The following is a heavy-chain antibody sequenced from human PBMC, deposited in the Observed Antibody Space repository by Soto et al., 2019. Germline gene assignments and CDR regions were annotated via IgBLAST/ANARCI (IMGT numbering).Heavy chain of an antibody. CDR2: ISGSGGST. CDR1: GFTFSSYA. V-gene: IGHV3-23*01. J-gene: IGHJ6*02. CDR3: AKDPAGTTDYYYGMDV. D-gene: IGHD1-7*01. Sequence: PGGSLRLSCAASGFTFSSYAMSWVRQAPGKGLEWVSAISGSGGSTYYADSVKGRSTISRDNSKNTLYLQMNSLRAEDTAVYYCAKDPAGTTDYYYGMDVWGQGTTVTVSS.